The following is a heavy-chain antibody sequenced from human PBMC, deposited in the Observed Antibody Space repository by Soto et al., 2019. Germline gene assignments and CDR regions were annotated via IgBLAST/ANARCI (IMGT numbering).Heavy chain of an antibody. J-gene: IGHJ4*02. D-gene: IGHD2-21*02. CDR1: GFKSDSYV. CDR2: ISSDGSFE. V-gene: IGHV3-30*18. CDR3: VNDVVLAAATDY. Sequence: GGSLRLSCVISGFKSDSYVIHWVRQTPGKGLQWVAAISSDGSFEHYIDSLKGRVTLSRDNSKNTLYLQMNGLRTEDTALYYCVNDVVLAAATDYWGQGTMVTVYS.